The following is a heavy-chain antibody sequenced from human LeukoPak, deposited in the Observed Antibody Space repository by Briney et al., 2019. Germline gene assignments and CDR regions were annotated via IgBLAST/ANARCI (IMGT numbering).Heavy chain of an antibody. CDR1: GYTFTGYY. J-gene: IGHJ4*02. V-gene: IGHV1-2*02. D-gene: IGHD3-10*01. Sequence: ASVTVSCKASGYTFTGYYMHWVRQAPGQGLEWMGWINPNSGGTNYAQKFQGRVTMTRDTSISTAYMELSRLRSDDTAVYYCAKTPGVSKRGYYIDYWGQGTLVTVSS. CDR2: INPNSGGT. CDR3: AKTPGVSKRGYYIDY.